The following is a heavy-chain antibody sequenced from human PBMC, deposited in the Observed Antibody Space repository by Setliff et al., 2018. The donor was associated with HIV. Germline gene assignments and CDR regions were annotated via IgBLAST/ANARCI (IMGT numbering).Heavy chain of an antibody. J-gene: IGHJ5*01. CDR2: LGKSNSRM. D-gene: IGHD6-19*01. CDR1: GFTFSNYN. Sequence: GSLRLSCAASGFTFSNYNMNWVRQAPGKGLEWVSYLGKSNSRMTYAGSVKGRFTISGDNAKNTLYLQMNSLTSEDTAVYYCASEAGASSGWFGYWGQGTLVTVSS. V-gene: IGHV3-48*01. CDR3: ASEAGASSGWFGY.